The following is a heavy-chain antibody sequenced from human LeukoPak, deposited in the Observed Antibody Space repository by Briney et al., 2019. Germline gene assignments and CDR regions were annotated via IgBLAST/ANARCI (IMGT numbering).Heavy chain of an antibody. CDR1: GASINNTNW. D-gene: IGHD3-10*01. CDR3: AGRGTRAHHLDF. J-gene: IGHJ4*02. CDR2: IYHTGAT. V-gene: IGHV4-4*02. Sequence: SETLSLTCALSGASINNTNWWSWVRQPPGKGLEWIGEIYHTGATNYNPSLKSRVTISVDKSKNRFSLRLDSVTAADTAIYYCAGRGTRAHHLDFWGQGTLVTVSS.